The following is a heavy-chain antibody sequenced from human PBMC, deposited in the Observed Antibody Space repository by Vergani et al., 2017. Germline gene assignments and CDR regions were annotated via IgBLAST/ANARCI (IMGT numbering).Heavy chain of an antibody. V-gene: IGHV3-33*01. Sequence: QVQLVESGGGVVQPGRSLRLSCTSSGFTFSTYAMHWVRQAPGKGLEWLAIIYYDGSKKYYAASVKGRFTISRDNSRNTLDLLMSSLRAEDTAIYYCVREGSYCGSTTCRNPSYVYYYHMDVWGEGTTVTVSS. CDR2: IYYDGSKK. CDR3: VREGSYCGSTTCRNPSYVYYYHMDV. CDR1: GFTFSTYA. J-gene: IGHJ6*03. D-gene: IGHD2-21*01.